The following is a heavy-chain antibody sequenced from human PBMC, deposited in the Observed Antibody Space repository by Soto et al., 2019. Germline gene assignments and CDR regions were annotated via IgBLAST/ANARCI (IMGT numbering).Heavy chain of an antibody. CDR3: ARGVAGSGFDL. CDR2: TYYRSNWRH. J-gene: IGHJ4*02. CDR1: GDSVSSNTAA. V-gene: IGHV6-1*01. Sequence: PSQTLSLTCAISGDSVSSNTAAWNWIRSSPSRGLEWLGRTYYRSNWRHDYAVSVKSRITVNPDTSKNHFSVQLNSVTPDDTAVDYCARGVAGSGFDLWGQGTLVTVSS. D-gene: IGHD6-19*01.